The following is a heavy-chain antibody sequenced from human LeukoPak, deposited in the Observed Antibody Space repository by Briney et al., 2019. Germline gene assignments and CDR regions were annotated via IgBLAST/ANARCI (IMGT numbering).Heavy chain of an antibody. V-gene: IGHV4-39*07. J-gene: IGHJ4*02. Sequence: SETLSLTCTVSGGSNSSSSYYWGWIRQPPGKGLEWIGSIYYSGSTYYNPSLKSRVTISVDTSKNQFSLKLSSVTAADTAVYYCARDGQIVATFTSCFDYWGQGTLVTVSS. D-gene: IGHD5-12*01. CDR1: GGSNSSSSYY. CDR3: ARDGQIVATFTSCFDY. CDR2: IYYSGST.